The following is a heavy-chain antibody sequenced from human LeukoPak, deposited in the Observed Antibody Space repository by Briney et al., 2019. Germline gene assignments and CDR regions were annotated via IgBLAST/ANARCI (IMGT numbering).Heavy chain of an antibody. CDR1: GYTFTGYY. Sequence: ASVKVSCKASGYTFTGYYMHWVRQAPGQGLEWMGRINPNSGGTNYAQKFQGRVTMTRDTSISTAYMELSRLRSDDTAVYYCARAYYYDSSGYYPGGDHWGQGTLVTVPS. D-gene: IGHD3-22*01. V-gene: IGHV1-2*06. J-gene: IGHJ4*02. CDR2: INPNSGGT. CDR3: ARAYYYDSSGYYPGGDH.